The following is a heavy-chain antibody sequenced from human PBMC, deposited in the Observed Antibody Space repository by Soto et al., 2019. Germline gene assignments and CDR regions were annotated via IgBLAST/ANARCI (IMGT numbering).Heavy chain of an antibody. Sequence: GGSLRLSCAASGFTFSSYAMSWVRQAPGKGLEWVPAISGSGGSTYYADSVKGRFTISRDNPKNTLYLQMNSLRAEDTAVYYCAKDLKPAPYFSSTSCYELFDYWGQGTLVTVSS. CDR3: AKDLKPAPYFSSTSCYELFDY. V-gene: IGHV3-23*01. J-gene: IGHJ4*02. CDR2: ISGSGGST. CDR1: GFTFSSYA. D-gene: IGHD2-2*01.